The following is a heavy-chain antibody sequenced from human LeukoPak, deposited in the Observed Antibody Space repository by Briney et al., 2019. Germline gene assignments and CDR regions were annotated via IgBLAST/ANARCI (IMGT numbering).Heavy chain of an antibody. V-gene: IGHV3-23*01. CDR1: GFTFSSYA. J-gene: IGHJ4*02. Sequence: PGGSLRLSCAGSGFTFSSYAMRWVRQAPGKGLEWVSAISGSGGSTYYADSVKGRFTISRDNSKNTLYLQMHSLRAEDTAVYYCAKGAPDYYGSGSYVDYWGQGTLVTVSS. CDR3: AKGAPDYYGSGSYVDY. CDR2: ISGSGGST. D-gene: IGHD3-10*01.